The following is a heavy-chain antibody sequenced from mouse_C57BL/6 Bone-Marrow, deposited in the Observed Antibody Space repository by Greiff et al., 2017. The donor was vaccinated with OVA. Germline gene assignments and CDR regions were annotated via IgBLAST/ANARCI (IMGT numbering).Heavy chain of an antibody. Sequence: QVQLQQPGAELVMPGASVKLSCKASGYTFTSYWMHWVKQRPGQGLEWIGEIDPSDSYTNYNQKFKGKSTLTVDKFSSTAYMQLSSLTSEDSAVYYCARRAYYYGSSAWFAYWGQGTLVTVSA. D-gene: IGHD1-1*01. CDR2: IDPSDSYT. J-gene: IGHJ3*01. V-gene: IGHV1-69*01. CDR1: GYTFTSYW. CDR3: ARRAYYYGSSAWFAY.